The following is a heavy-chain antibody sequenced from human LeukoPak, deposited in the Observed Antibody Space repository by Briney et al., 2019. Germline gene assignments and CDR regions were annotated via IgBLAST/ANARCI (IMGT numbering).Heavy chain of an antibody. CDR3: ARESYYCVDY. J-gene: IGHJ4*02. Sequence: SETLSLTCTVSGGSISSYYWSWIRQPPGKGLEWIGYIYYSGSTNYNPSLKSRVTISVDTSKNQFSLKLSSVTAADTAVYYCARESYYCVDYWGQGTLVTVSS. D-gene: IGHD3-22*01. CDR2: IYYSGST. CDR1: GGSISSYY. V-gene: IGHV4-59*01.